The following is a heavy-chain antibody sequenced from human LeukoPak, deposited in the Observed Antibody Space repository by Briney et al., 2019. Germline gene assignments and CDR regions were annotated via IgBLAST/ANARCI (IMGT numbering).Heavy chain of an antibody. D-gene: IGHD3-9*01. CDR3: AMNFDWLPSRVDY. CDR2: IKQDGSEK. J-gene: IGHJ4*02. V-gene: IGHV3-7*01. CDR1: GFTFSSYW. Sequence: PGGSLRLSCAASGFTFSSYWMSWVRQAPGKGLEWVANIKQDGSEKYYVDSVKGRFTISRDNAKNSLYLQMNSLRAEDTAVYYCAMNFDWLPSRVDYWGQGTLATVSS.